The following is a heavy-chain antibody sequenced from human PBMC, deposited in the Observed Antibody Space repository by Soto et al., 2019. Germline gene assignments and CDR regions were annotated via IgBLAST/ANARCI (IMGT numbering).Heavy chain of an antibody. J-gene: IGHJ4*02. CDR3: ARRGYTDY. V-gene: IGHV3-48*02. CDR2: ISSSSSTI. D-gene: IGHD5-18*01. CDR1: GFTFSSYS. Sequence: EVQLVESGGGLVQPGGSLRLSCAASGFTFSSYSMNWVRQAPGKGLEWVSYISSSSSTIYYADSVKGRFTISRDNAKNSLYLQMDSRRDEYTAVYYCARRGYTDYWGQGTLVTVSS.